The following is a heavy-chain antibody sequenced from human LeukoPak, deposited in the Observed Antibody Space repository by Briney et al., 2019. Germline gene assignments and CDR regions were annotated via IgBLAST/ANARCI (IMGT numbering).Heavy chain of an antibody. Sequence: GGSLRLSCAASEFTLSSYTMNWVRQAPGKGLEWVSSISSSSYIYYAESVKGRFTISRDSAKNSLYLQMNSLRAEDTAVYYCASLRITRHYGMDVWGQGTTATVSS. CDR1: EFTLSSYT. CDR2: ISSSSYI. J-gene: IGHJ6*02. D-gene: IGHD1-20*01. V-gene: IGHV3-21*01. CDR3: ASLRITRHYGMDV.